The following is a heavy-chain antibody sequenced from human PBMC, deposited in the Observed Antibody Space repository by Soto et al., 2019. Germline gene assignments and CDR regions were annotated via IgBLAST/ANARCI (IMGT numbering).Heavy chain of an antibody. CDR1: GYTFTSYA. D-gene: IGHD2-2*01. J-gene: IGHJ3*02. V-gene: IGHV1-3*01. CDR2: INAGNGNT. CDR3: ARCSRPDIVVVRVARHVHAI. Sequence: ASVKVSCKASGYTFTSYAMHWVRQAPGQRLEWMGWINAGNGNTKYSQKFQGRVTITRDTSASTAYMELSSLRSEDTAVYYCARCSRPDIVVVRVARHVHAISRQRTMVSVSS.